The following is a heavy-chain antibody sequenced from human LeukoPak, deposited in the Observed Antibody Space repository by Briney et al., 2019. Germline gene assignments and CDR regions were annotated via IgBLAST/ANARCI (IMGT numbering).Heavy chain of an antibody. CDR1: GYTFTSYG. CDR3: ARGYCSGGSCYVAYFDY. CDR2: ISAYNGNT. D-gene: IGHD2-15*01. J-gene: IGHJ4*02. Sequence: ASVKVSCKASGYTFTSYGISWVRQAPGQGLEWMGWISAYNGNTNYAQKLQGRVTMTTDTSTSTAYMELRSLRSDDTAVYYCARGYCSGGSCYVAYFDYWGQGTLDTVSS. V-gene: IGHV1-18*04.